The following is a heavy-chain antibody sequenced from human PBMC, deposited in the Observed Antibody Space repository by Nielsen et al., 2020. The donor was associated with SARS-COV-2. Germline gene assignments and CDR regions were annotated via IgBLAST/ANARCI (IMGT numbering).Heavy chain of an antibody. D-gene: IGHD3-3*01. Sequence: GSLRLSCAVYGGSFSGYYWRWIRQPPGKGLEWIGSIYYSGSTYYNPSLKSRVTISVDTAKNQFSLKLSSVTAADTAVYYCARQAITIFGVVSGDAFDIWGQGTMVTVSS. CDR2: IYYSGST. V-gene: IGHV4-39*01. J-gene: IGHJ3*02. CDR3: ARQAITIFGVVSGDAFDI. CDR1: GGSFSGYY.